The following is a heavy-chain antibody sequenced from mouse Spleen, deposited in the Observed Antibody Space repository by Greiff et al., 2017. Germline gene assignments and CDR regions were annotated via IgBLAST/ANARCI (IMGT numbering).Heavy chain of an antibody. V-gene: IGHV5-16*01. J-gene: IGHJ4*01. CDR2: INYDGSST. CDR1: GFTFSDYY. D-gene: IGHD2-14*01. CDR3: ARDHYRYDVDYAMDY. Sequence: EVKLVESEGGLVQPGSSMKLSCTASGFTFSDYYMAWVRQVPEKGLEWVANINYDGSSTYYLDSLKSRFIISRDNAKNILYLQMSSLKSEDTATYYCARDHYRYDVDYAMDYWGQGTSVTVSS.